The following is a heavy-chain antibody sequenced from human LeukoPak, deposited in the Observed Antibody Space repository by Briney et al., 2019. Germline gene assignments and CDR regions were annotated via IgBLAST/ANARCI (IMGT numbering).Heavy chain of an antibody. CDR2: INTGGSYT. J-gene: IGHJ4*02. CDR3: AREMRTPAY. D-gene: IGHD4-23*01. CDR1: AFSFSDYQ. V-gene: IGHV3-11*06. Sequence: GGSLRLSCAASAFSFSDYQMTWIRQAPGKGLEWVSSINTGGSYTNYADSVRGRFTISRDNAKNSLYLQMNSLRAEDTAVYYCAREMRTPAYWGQGTRVTVSS.